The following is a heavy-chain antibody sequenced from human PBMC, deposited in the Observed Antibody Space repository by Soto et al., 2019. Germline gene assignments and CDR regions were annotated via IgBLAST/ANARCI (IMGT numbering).Heavy chain of an antibody. J-gene: IGHJ4*02. Sequence: QVQLQESGPGLVKPSETLSLTCTVSGGSISSYYWTWIRQPPGKGLEWIGYIYYSGSTNYNPSLKSRVTMSVDTSKNQFSLKLSSVTAADTAVYFCAGSRNPGDFDYWGQGTLVTVSS. CDR1: GGSISSYY. CDR3: AGSRNPGDFDY. CDR2: IYYSGST. V-gene: IGHV4-59*08.